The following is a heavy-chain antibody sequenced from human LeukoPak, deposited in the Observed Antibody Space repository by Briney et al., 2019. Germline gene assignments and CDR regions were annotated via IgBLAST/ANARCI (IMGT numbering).Heavy chain of an antibody. CDR2: ISGTGSTT. Sequence: GGSLRLSCAASGFTFSSYAMSWVRQAPGKGLEWVSAISGTGSTTFYADSVKGRLTISRDNSKNPLYLQMNSLRAEDTAVYYCAKKLGYCSSTSCYFFRHYYYGMDVWGQGTTVTVSS. V-gene: IGHV3-23*01. D-gene: IGHD2-2*01. CDR3: AKKLGYCSSTSCYFFRHYYYGMDV. J-gene: IGHJ6*02. CDR1: GFTFSSYA.